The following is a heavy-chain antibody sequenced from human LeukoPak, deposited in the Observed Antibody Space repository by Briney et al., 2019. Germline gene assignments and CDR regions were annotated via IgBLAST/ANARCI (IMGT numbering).Heavy chain of an antibody. CDR3: ARDSGFSGTQRGEY. D-gene: IGHD3/OR15-3a*01. CDR2: IHYGGSHK. Sequence: PGGSLRLSCAVSGFTVNTDGMHWVRQAPGKGLEWVAFIHYGGSHKYYADSVQGRFTISRDNSKNTLYLQMNSLRAEDTALYYCARDSGFSGTQRGEYWGQGTLVTVSS. CDR1: GFTVNTDG. J-gene: IGHJ4*02. V-gene: IGHV3-30*02.